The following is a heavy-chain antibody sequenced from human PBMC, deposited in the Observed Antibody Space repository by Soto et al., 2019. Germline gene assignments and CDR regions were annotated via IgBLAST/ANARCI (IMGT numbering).Heavy chain of an antibody. CDR3: VPGASNFDY. J-gene: IGHJ4*02. D-gene: IGHD3-10*01. CDR1: GFTFSSRW. V-gene: IGHV3-23*01. CDR2: IRGPGGTT. Sequence: GGSLRLSCAASGFTFSSRWMHWVRQAPGQGLEWVSSIRGPGGTTNYADSVKGRFTISRDNSKNTLYLQMNSLRAEDTAVYYCVPGASNFDYWGQGTLVTVSS.